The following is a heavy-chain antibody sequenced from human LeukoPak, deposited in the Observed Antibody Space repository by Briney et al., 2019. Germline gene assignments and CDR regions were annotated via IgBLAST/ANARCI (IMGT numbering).Heavy chain of an antibody. Sequence: GGSLRLSCAASGFTFSNYRMNWVRQAPGKGLEWVSYISRSTSTIYYAGSVKGRFTISRDNAKNSLYLQMNSLRAEDTAVYYCARVTVTTLTYAFDIWGQGTMVTVSS. CDR1: GFTFSNYR. D-gene: IGHD4-17*01. J-gene: IGHJ3*02. V-gene: IGHV3-48*01. CDR2: ISRSTSTI. CDR3: ARVTVTTLTYAFDI.